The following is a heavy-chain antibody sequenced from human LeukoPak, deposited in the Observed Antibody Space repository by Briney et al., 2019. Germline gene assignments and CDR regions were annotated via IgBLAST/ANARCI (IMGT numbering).Heavy chain of an antibody. CDR1: GYSITSGYN. Sequence: SETLSLTCTVSGYSITSGYNWAWTRPPPGKVLEGIGSIYHSGSAYYNPSLKRRVTISVDTSKPPFSLTLSSVPAADTAVYYCVRYCSSTTCYTRAVDYWGQGTLVTVSS. CDR2: IYHSGSA. D-gene: IGHD2-2*02. CDR3: VRYCSSTTCYTRAVDY. V-gene: IGHV4-38-2*02. J-gene: IGHJ4*02.